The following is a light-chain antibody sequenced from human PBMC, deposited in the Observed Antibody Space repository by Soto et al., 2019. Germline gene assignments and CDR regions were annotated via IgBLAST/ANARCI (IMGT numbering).Light chain of an antibody. CDR2: EDN. Sequence: NFMLTQPHSVSGSPGKTVTISCTGSGGSLASNYVQWYQQRPGRAPTTVIYEDNDRPPGVPNRFSGSVDISSNSAFLTISGLTTEDEADYYCQSVDSSDQGFFGGGTKLTVL. CDR1: GGSLASNY. V-gene: IGLV6-57*02. J-gene: IGLJ2*01. CDR3: QSVDSSDQGF.